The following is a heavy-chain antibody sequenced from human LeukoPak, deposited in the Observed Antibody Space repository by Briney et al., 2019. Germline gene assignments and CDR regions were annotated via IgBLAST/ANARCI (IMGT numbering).Heavy chain of an antibody. D-gene: IGHD3-10*01. Sequence: PGRSLRLSCAASEFTFSNYAIHWVRQAPGKGLEWVAVISYDGRSKYYADSVKGRFTISRDNSKNTLYLQMNSLRAEDTAVYYCARDRESYYYGSGSYRGHWFDPWGQGTLVTVSS. CDR3: ARDRESYYYGSGSYRGHWFDP. CDR2: ISYDGRSK. J-gene: IGHJ5*02. V-gene: IGHV3-30-3*01. CDR1: EFTFSNYA.